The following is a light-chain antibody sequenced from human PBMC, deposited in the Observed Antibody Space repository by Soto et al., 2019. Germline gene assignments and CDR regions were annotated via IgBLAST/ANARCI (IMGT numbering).Light chain of an antibody. CDR3: MQYTHWPPYT. J-gene: IGKJ2*01. CDR1: QSLVHSDGNTY. CDR2: KVS. Sequence: DVVMTQSPLSLPVTLGQPASISCRSSQSLVHSDGNTYLNWFQQRPGQSPRRLNYKVSNRDSGVPDRFSGSGSGSDFTLKISRVEAEDFWVYYCMQYTHWPPYTFGQGTKLEIK. V-gene: IGKV2-30*02.